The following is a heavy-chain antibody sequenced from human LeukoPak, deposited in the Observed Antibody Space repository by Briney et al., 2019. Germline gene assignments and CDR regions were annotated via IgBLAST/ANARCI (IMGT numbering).Heavy chain of an antibody. CDR3: ARASMIRGVIPSWFDP. J-gene: IGHJ5*02. V-gene: IGHV3-11*01. D-gene: IGHD3-10*01. CDR2: ISGSGPSI. CDR1: GFTFSDYY. Sequence: GGSLRLSCAASGFTFSDYYMSWIRQAPGKGLEWVSYISGSGPSIYYGDSVKGRFTISRDNAKNSLFLQMNSLRAEDTVFYYCARASMIRGVIPSWFDPWGQGTLVTVSS.